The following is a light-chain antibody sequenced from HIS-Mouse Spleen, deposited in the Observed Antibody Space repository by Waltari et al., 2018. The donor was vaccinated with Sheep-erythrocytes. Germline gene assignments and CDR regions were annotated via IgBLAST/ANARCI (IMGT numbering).Light chain of an antibody. J-gene: IGLJ2*01. CDR2: RDS. Sequence: SYELTQPLSVSVALGQTARITCGGNNIGSKNVHWYQQKPGQAPVLVIYRDSNRPSGIPEGLSGSNSGNTATLTISRAQAGDEADYYCQVWDSSTVVFGGGTKLTVL. CDR1: NIGSKN. CDR3: QVWDSSTVV. V-gene: IGLV3-9*01.